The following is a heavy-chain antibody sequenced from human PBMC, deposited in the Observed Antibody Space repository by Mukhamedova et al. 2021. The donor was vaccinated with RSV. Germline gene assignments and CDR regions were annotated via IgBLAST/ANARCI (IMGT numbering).Heavy chain of an antibody. Sequence: SSGSYYWSWIRQPPGKGLEWIGYIYYSGSTNYNPSLKSRVTISVDTSKNQFSLKLSSVTAADTAVYYCARDPDHQTIYGDYWYFDLWGRGTLVT. D-gene: IGHD2/OR15-2a*01. CDR1: SSGSYY. V-gene: IGHV4-61*01. CDR3: ARDPDHQTIYGDYWYFDL. J-gene: IGHJ2*01. CDR2: IYYSGST.